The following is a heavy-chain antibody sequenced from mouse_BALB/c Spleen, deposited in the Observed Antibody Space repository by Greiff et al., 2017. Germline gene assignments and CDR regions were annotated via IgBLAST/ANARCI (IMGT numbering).Heavy chain of an antibody. D-gene: IGHD3-1*01. Sequence: VQLQQPGAELVKPGASVKLSCKASGYTFTSYWMHWVKQRPGQGLEWIGEINPSNGRTNYNEKFKSKATLTVDKSSSTAYMQLSSLTSEDSAVYYCARSGYYGDYWGQGTTRTVSS. J-gene: IGHJ2*01. CDR3: ARSGYYGDY. CDR2: INPSNGRT. CDR1: GYTFTSYW. V-gene: IGHV1S81*02.